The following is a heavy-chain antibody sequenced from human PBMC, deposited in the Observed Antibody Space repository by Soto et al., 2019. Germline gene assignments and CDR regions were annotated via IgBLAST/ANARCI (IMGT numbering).Heavy chain of an antibody. V-gene: IGHV3-30-3*01. CDR3: AREAGSWEPVDY. Sequence: QVQLVESGGGVVQPGRSLRLSCAASGFTFSSYAMHWVRQAPGKGLEWVAVISYDGSNKYYADSVKGRFTISRDNSKNTLYLQMNSLRAEDTAVYYCAREAGSWEPVDYWGQGTLVTVSS. D-gene: IGHD1-26*01. J-gene: IGHJ4*02. CDR1: GFTFSSYA. CDR2: ISYDGSNK.